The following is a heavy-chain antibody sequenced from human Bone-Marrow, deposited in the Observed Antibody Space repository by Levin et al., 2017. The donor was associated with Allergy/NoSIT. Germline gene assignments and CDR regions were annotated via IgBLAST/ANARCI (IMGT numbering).Heavy chain of an antibody. D-gene: IGHD3-3*01. V-gene: IGHV3-72*01. CDR3: VRGSSWSIPGYGYGLDV. CDR2: IRDKANHYTP. CDR1: GFTFSDHY. J-gene: IGHJ6*02. Sequence: GGSLRLSCTASGFTFSDHYMDWVRQASGKGLEWVCRIRDKANHYTPEYAASVKGRFTNSRDDSKNSLYLQMNSLKTEDTAVYYCVRGSSWSIPGYGYGLDVWGQGTTVTVSS.